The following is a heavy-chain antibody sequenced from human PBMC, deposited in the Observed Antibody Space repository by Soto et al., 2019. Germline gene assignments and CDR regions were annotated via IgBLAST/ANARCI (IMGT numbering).Heavy chain of an antibody. CDR3: ARGYSGYDWFEY. CDR1: GYTFTGYY. J-gene: IGHJ4*02. D-gene: IGHD5-12*01. Sequence: XSVKVSCKASGYTFTGYYMHWVRQAPGQGLEWMGWINPNSGGTNYAQKFQGWVTMTRDTSISTAYMELSRLRSDDTAVYHCARGYSGYDWFEYWGQGTLATVSS. CDR2: INPNSGGT. V-gene: IGHV1-2*04.